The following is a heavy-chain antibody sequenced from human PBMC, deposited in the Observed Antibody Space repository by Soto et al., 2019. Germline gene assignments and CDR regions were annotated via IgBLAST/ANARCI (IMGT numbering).Heavy chain of an antibody. CDR2: ISAYNGNT. D-gene: IGHD3-10*01. Sequence: ASVKVSCKASGYTFTSHGISWVRQAPGQGLEWMGWISAYNGNTNYAQKLQGRITMTTDTSTSTAYMELRSLRSDDTAVYYCARDPGMGYYYYGMDVWGQGTTVTVSS. CDR3: ARDPGMGYYYYGMDV. V-gene: IGHV1-18*01. J-gene: IGHJ6*02. CDR1: GYTFTSHG.